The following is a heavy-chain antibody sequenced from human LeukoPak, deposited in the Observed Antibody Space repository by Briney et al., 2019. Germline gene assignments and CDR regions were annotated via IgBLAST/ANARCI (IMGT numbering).Heavy chain of an antibody. V-gene: IGHV6-1*01. CDR3: ARGASSSSWDYYYYGMDV. CDR2: TYYRSKWYN. J-gene: IGHJ6*02. Sequence: SQTLSLTCAISGDSVSSNSAAWNWIRQSPSRGLEWLGRTYYRSKWYNDYAVSVKSRITINPDTSKNQFSLQLNSVTPEDTAVYYCARGASSSSWDYYYYGMDVWGQGTTVTVSS. CDR1: GDSVSSNSAA. D-gene: IGHD6-13*01.